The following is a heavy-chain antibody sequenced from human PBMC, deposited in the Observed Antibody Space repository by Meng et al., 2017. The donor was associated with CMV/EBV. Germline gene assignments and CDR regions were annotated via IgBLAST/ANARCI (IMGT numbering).Heavy chain of an antibody. J-gene: IGHJ3*02. CDR2: IYYSGST. Sequence: GPLRLSCNVSGGSASSGSNYWSWIRQPPGKGLEWIGYIYYSGSTNYNPSLKSQVTISLDTSENQFSLKLSSVSATDTAVYYCARVYYYDSSGYHYGAFDIWGQGTMVTVSS. CDR3: ARVYYYDSSGYHYGAFDI. V-gene: IGHV4-61*01. D-gene: IGHD3-22*01. CDR1: GGSASSGSNY.